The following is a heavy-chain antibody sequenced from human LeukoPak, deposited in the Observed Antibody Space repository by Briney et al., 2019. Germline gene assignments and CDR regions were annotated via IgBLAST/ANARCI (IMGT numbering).Heavy chain of an antibody. CDR1: GFTLSRYW. V-gene: IGHV3-74*01. J-gene: IGHJ4*02. Sequence: GGSLRLSCAASGFTLSRYWMHWVRQVPGKGLVWVSCIEPEGSRITYADSLKGRFTMSRDNAKNTLYLQMNSLRAEDTAVYYCARDCQYCSNTNCRCCWGQGTLVTVSS. D-gene: IGHD2-2*01. CDR3: ARDCQYCSNTNCRCC. CDR2: IEPEGSRI.